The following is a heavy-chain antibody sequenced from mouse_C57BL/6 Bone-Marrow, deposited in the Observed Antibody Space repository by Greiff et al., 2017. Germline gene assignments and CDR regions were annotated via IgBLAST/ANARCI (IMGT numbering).Heavy chain of an antibody. Sequence: DVHLVESGGGLVKPGGSLKLSCAASGFTFSDYGMHWVRQAPEKGLEWVAYISSGSSTIYYADTVKGRFTISRDNAKNTLFLQMTSLRSEDTAMYYCARDYYGSSYAMDYWGPGTSVTVSS. D-gene: IGHD1-1*01. CDR1: GFTFSDYG. CDR3: ARDYYGSSYAMDY. J-gene: IGHJ4*01. CDR2: ISSGSSTI. V-gene: IGHV5-17*01.